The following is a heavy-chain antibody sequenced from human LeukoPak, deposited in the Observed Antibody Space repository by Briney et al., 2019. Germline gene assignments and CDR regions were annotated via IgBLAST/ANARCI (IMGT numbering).Heavy chain of an antibody. Sequence: GGSLRLSCAASGFTFSSYSMNWVRQAPGKGLEWVSSISSSSSYIYYADSVKGRFTISRDNAKNSLSLQMNSLRAEDTAVYYCAGNNDFRAFDIWGQGTMVTVSS. V-gene: IGHV3-21*01. CDR3: AGNNDFRAFDI. J-gene: IGHJ3*02. CDR2: ISSSSSYI. CDR1: GFTFSSYS. D-gene: IGHD1-1*01.